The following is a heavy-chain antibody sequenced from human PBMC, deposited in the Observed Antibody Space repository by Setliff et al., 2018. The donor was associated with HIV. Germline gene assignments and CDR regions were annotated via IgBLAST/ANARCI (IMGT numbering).Heavy chain of an antibody. D-gene: IGHD6-13*01. Sequence: PSETLSLTCAVYGGSFSGYYWTWIRQPPGKGLEWIGDINHSGKTNYNRSLKSRVTISLDTSENQFSLRLTSVTAADTAVYYCAREGGTGRSSWYGAYWYDPWGQGTLVTVSS. CDR2: INHSGKT. CDR1: GGSFSGYY. J-gene: IGHJ5*02. CDR3: AREGGTGRSSWYGAYWYDP. V-gene: IGHV4-34*01.